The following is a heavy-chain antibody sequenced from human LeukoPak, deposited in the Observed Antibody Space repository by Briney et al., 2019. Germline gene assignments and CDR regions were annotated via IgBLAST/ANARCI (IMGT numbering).Heavy chain of an antibody. CDR1: GGSISSYY. CDR2: IYYRGST. CDR3: ARHWFGEYHWFDP. Sequence: SETLSLTCTVAGGSISSYYWSWIRQPAGKGLEWIGYIYYRGSTNYNPSLKGRVTISVDTSKNQFSLKLSSVTAADTAVYYCARHWFGEYHWFDPWGQGTLVTVSS. J-gene: IGHJ5*02. V-gene: IGHV4-59*08. D-gene: IGHD3-10*01.